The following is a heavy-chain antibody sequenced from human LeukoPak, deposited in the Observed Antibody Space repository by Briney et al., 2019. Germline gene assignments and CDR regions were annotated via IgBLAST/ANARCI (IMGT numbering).Heavy chain of an antibody. CDR2: ISAYNGNT. Sequence: ASVKVSCKASGYTFTGSYLHWVRQAPGQGLEWMGWISAYNGNTNYAQKLQGRVTMTTDTSTSTAYMELRSLRSDDTAVYYCARAAIDSSHFDYWGQGTLVTVSS. J-gene: IGHJ4*02. D-gene: IGHD5-18*01. CDR1: GYTFTGSY. CDR3: ARAAIDSSHFDY. V-gene: IGHV1-18*04.